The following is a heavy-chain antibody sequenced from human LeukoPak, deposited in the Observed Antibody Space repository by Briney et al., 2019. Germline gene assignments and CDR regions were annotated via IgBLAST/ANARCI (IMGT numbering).Heavy chain of an antibody. V-gene: IGHV5-51*01. Sequence: GESLKISCKGSGYSFTSYWIGWVRQMPGKGLEWMGITYPGDSDTRYSPSFQGQVTISADKSISTAYLQWSSLKASDTAMYYCASGYYYDSSGYYYSLDYWGQGTLVTVSS. CDR3: ASGYYYDSSGYYYSLDY. CDR2: TYPGDSDT. J-gene: IGHJ4*02. D-gene: IGHD3-22*01. CDR1: GYSFTSYW.